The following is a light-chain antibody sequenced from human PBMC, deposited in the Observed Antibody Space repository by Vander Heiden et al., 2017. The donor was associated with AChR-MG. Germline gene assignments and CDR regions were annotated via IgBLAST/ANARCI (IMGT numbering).Light chain of an antibody. V-gene: IGLV2-14*01. Sequence: QSALTQPASVSGSPGHSITLSCTGTSSDVGGYNYVSWYQQHPGKAPKFMIYDVSNRPSGVSNRFSGSKSGNTASLTISGLQAEDEADYYCSSYTSSSTLGVFGTGTKVTVL. J-gene: IGLJ1*01. CDR3: SSYTSSSTLGV. CDR1: SSDVGGYNY. CDR2: DVS.